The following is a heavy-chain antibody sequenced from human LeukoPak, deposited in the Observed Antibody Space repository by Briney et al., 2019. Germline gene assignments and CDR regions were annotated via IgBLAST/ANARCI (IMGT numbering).Heavy chain of an antibody. CDR1: GFTFRSYW. D-gene: IGHD5-24*01. CDR3: ARETEGMATRY. Sequence: GGSLRLSCAASGFTFRSYWMSWVRQAPGKGLEWVANIKQDGSEKYYVDSVKGRFTISRDNAKNSLYLQMNSLRAEDTAVYYCARETEGMATRYWGQGTLVTVSS. CDR2: IKQDGSEK. V-gene: IGHV3-7*01. J-gene: IGHJ4*02.